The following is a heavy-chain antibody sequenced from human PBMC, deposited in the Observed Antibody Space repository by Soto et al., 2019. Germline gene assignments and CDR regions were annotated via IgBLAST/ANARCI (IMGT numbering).Heavy chain of an antibody. J-gene: IGHJ4*02. D-gene: IGHD6-6*01. CDR2: ISAYNGNT. Sequence: GASVKVSCKASGYTFTSYGISWVRQAPGQGLEWMGWISAYNGNTNYAQKLQGRVTMTTDKSTSTAYMELRSLRSDDTAVYYCARAVGPYSSSSADFDYWGQGTLVTVSS. CDR1: GYTFTSYG. V-gene: IGHV1-18*01. CDR3: ARAVGPYSSSSADFDY.